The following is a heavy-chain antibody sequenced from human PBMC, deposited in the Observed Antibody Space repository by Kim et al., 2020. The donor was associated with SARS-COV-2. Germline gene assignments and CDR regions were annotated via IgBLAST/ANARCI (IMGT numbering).Heavy chain of an antibody. D-gene: IGHD2-8*01. Sequence: GGSLRLSCAASGFTFSSYAMSWVRQAPGKGLEWVSAISGSGGSTYYADSVKGRFTISRDNSKNTLYLQMNSPRAEDTAVYYCAKEATASLNVLMVYAMGNYIDYWGQGTLVTVSS. CDR1: GFTFSSYA. CDR2: ISGSGGST. J-gene: IGHJ4*02. CDR3: AKEATASLNVLMVYAMGNYIDY. V-gene: IGHV3-23*01.